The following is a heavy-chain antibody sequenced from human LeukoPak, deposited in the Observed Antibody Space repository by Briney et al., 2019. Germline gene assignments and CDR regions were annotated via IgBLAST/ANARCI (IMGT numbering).Heavy chain of an antibody. CDR2: IYSDGIT. CDR1: GFTVSSDY. D-gene: IGHD6-13*01. Sequence: PGGSLRLSCAASGFTVSSDYMSWVRQAPGKGLEWVSTIYSDGITNYSDSVKGRFTISRDNSKNMLYLQMNSLRAEDTAVYFCARDPYSSSWSYGMDVWGQGTTVTVSS. J-gene: IGHJ6*02. V-gene: IGHV3-66*01. CDR3: ARDPYSSSWSYGMDV.